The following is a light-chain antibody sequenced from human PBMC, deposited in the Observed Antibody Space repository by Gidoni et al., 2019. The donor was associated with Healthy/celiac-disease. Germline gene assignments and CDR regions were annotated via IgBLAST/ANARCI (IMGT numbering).Light chain of an antibody. CDR1: QSVSSN. CDR3: QQYNNWPRRT. Sequence: EIVMTQSPATLSVSPGERATLSCRASQSVSSNLAWYQQKPGQAPRLLIYGASTRATGIPARFSGSGSGTEFTLTISSLQSEDFAVYYCQQYNNWPRRTFXXXTKLEIK. CDR2: GAS. V-gene: IGKV3-15*01. J-gene: IGKJ2*01.